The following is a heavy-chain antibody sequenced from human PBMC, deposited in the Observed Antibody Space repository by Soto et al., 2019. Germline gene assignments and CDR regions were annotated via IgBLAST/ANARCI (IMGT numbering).Heavy chain of an antibody. J-gene: IGHJ4*02. CDR1: GGSISTYW. V-gene: IGHV4-59*01. CDR3: ARSRGSTRSFDY. Sequence: KTSETLSLTCTVSGGSISTYWWSWIRQPARKGLEWIGYIYYSGSTNYNPSLKSRVTISVDTSKNQFSLKLTSVTAADTAVYYCARSRGSTRSFDYWGQGTLVTVSS. D-gene: IGHD2-15*01. CDR2: IYYSGST.